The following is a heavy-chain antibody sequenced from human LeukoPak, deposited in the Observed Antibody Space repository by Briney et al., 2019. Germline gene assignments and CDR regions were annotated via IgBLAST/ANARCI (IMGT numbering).Heavy chain of an antibody. Sequence: PSETLSLTCTVSGGSISSYYWSWIRQPPGKGLEWIGYIYYSGSANYNPSLKSRVTISVDTSKNQFSLKLSSVTAADTAVYYCARSGYRYYFDYWGQGTLVTVS. V-gene: IGHV4-59*08. D-gene: IGHD3-3*01. CDR2: IYYSGSA. CDR3: ARSGYRYYFDY. CDR1: GGSISSYY. J-gene: IGHJ4*02.